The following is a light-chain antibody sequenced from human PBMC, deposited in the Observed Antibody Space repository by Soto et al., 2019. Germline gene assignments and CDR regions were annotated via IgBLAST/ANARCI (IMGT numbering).Light chain of an antibody. CDR3: SSHSSSSTLYV. V-gene: IGLV2-14*01. CDR2: EVS. J-gene: IGLJ1*01. Sequence: QSALTQPASVSVSPGQSITVSCTGTSSDIGDYNYVSWYQQHPGKAPKLIIYEVSYRPPGVSDRFSGSKSDNAASLTISGLQAEDEAHYYCSSHSSSSTLYVFGTGTKVTVL. CDR1: SSDIGDYNY.